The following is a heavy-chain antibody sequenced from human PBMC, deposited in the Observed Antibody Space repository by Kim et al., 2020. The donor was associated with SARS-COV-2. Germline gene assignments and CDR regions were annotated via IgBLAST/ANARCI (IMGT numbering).Heavy chain of an antibody. CDR3: ARQELRFLVTNWFDP. V-gene: IGHV4-39*01. CDR2: IYYSGST. J-gene: IGHJ5*02. D-gene: IGHD3-3*01. Sequence: SETLSLTCTVSGGSISSSSYYWGWIRQPPGKGLEWIGSIYYSGSTYYNPSLKSRVTISVDTSKNQFSLKLSSVTAADTAVYYCARQELRFLVTNWFDPWGQGTLVTVSS. CDR1: GGSISSSSYY.